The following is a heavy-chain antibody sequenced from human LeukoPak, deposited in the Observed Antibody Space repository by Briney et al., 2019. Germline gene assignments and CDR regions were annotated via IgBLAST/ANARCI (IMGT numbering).Heavy chain of an antibody. Sequence: GGSLRLSCAASGFTFSSYGMHWVRQAPGKGLEWVSGIGGSGTRTYYADSVKGRFTVSRDNSKNTLYLQMNSLRDEVTAVYYCAKDSHWILFDDWGQGTLVTVSS. V-gene: IGHV3-23*01. CDR1: GFTFSSYG. J-gene: IGHJ4*02. CDR2: IGGSGTRT. D-gene: IGHD2-2*03. CDR3: AKDSHWILFDD.